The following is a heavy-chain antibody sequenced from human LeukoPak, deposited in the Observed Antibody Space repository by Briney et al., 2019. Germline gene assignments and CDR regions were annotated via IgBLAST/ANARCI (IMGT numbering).Heavy chain of an antibody. CDR1: GGSISSYY. Sequence: SETLSLTCTVSGGSISSYYWSWIRQPAGKGLEWIGRIYTSGSTNYNPSLKSRVTMSVDTSKNQFSLKLSSVTAADTAVYYCASGTPFCGGDCYSTNWWYFDLWGRGTLVTVSS. V-gene: IGHV4-4*07. D-gene: IGHD2-21*02. CDR2: IYTSGST. CDR3: ASGTPFCGGDCYSTNWWYFDL. J-gene: IGHJ2*01.